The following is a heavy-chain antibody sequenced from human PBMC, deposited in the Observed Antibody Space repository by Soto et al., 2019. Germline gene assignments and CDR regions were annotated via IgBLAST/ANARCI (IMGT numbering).Heavy chain of an antibody. J-gene: IGHJ6*02. V-gene: IGHV4-59*08. CDR2: IYYSGST. D-gene: IGHD6-13*01. CDR3: ARLGAAAGTGHYYGMDV. CDR1: GGSISSYY. Sequence: QVQLQESGPGLVKPSETLSLTCTVSGGSISSYYWSWIRQPPGKGLEWIGYIYYSGSTNYNPSLKSRVTISVXXSXNXXSLKLSSVTAADTAVYYCARLGAAAGTGHYYGMDVWGQGTTVTVSS.